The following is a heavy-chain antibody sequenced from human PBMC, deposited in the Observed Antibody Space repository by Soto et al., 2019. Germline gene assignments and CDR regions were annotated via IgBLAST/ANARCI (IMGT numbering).Heavy chain of an antibody. CDR3: ARLRVLRFLEWLLLGGYYYYGMDV. V-gene: IGHV1-69*13. CDR1: GGTFSSYA. J-gene: IGHJ6*02. CDR2: IIPIFGTA. Sequence: SVKVSCKASGGTFSSYAISWVRQAPGQGLEWMGGIIPIFGTANYAQKFQGRVTITADESTSTAYMELSSLRSEDTAVYYCARLRVLRFLEWLLLGGYYYYGMDVWGQGTTVTVSS. D-gene: IGHD3-3*01.